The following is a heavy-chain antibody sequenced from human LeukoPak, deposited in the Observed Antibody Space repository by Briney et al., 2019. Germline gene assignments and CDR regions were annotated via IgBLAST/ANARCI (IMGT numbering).Heavy chain of an antibody. D-gene: IGHD3-10*01. Sequence: ASVKASCKASGYTFTSYGISWVRQAPGQGLEWMGWISAYNGNTNYAQKLQGRVNMTTDTSTSTAYMELRSLRSDDTAVYYCARASNTALLWFGELLYREGFGYYFDYWGQGTLVTVSS. J-gene: IGHJ4*02. CDR2: ISAYNGNT. V-gene: IGHV1-18*01. CDR3: ARASNTALLWFGELLYREGFGYYFDY. CDR1: GYTFTSYG.